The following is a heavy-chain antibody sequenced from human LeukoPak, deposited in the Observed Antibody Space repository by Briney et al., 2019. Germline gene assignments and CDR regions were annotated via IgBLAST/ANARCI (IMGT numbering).Heavy chain of an antibody. CDR2: VYPDDSDT. D-gene: IGHD1-26*01. CDR3: ARLSGTYFPFDY. CDR1: GYSFTRYW. Sequence: GESLKISCKTSGYSFTRYWIAWVRQTPGKGVEWMGIVYPDDSDTRYSPAFQGQVTISADKSITTAYLHWSSLKASDTAVYYCARLSGTYFPFDYWGQGTLVTVSS. J-gene: IGHJ4*02. V-gene: IGHV5-51*01.